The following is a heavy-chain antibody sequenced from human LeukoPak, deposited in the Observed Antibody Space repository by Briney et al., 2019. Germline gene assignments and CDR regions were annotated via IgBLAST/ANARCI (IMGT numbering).Heavy chain of an antibody. D-gene: IGHD3-3*01. Sequence: GGSLRLSCAASGFTFSSYSMNRVRQAPGKGLEWVSSISSSSSYIYYADSVKGRFTISRDNAKNSLYLQMNSLRAEDTAVYYCARGYDFWSGYYRDSAGNFDYWGQGTLVTVSS. CDR3: ARGYDFWSGYYRDSAGNFDY. V-gene: IGHV3-21*01. CDR1: GFTFSSYS. J-gene: IGHJ4*02. CDR2: ISSSSSYI.